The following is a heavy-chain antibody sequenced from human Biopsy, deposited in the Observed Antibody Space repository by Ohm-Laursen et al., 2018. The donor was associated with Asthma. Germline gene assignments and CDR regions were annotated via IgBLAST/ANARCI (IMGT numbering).Heavy chain of an antibody. D-gene: IGHD4-17*01. V-gene: IGHV4-31*03. CDR3: ARTTYGHDGFDP. Sequence: TLSLTCTVSGDSITSGGCCWNWIRQHPGKGLEWIGYIHHSGTSYFNPSLKSRVSFSRDTSKNQFSLRLSSVTAADTAVYYCARTTYGHDGFDPWGQGTLVTVSS. CDR1: GDSITSGGCC. J-gene: IGHJ5*02. CDR2: IHHSGTS.